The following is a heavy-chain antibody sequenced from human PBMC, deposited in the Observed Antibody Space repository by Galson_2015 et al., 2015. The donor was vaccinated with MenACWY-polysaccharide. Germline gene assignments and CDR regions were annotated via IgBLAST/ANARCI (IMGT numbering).Heavy chain of an antibody. Sequence: SVKVSCKASGYTFSSYDINWVRQATGQRLEWMGWMNPNSGNTGYAQKFQGRVTMTRNTSISTAYMELSSLTSEDTAIYFCARDPAFGAVDLWGQGTMVTVSA. CDR2: MNPNSGNT. V-gene: IGHV1-8*01. J-gene: IGHJ3*01. CDR3: ARDPAFGAVDL. CDR1: GYTFSSYD. D-gene: IGHD3-16*01.